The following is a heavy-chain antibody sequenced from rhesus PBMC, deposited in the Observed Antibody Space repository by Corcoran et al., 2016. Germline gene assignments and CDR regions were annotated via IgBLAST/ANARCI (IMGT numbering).Heavy chain of an antibody. CDR2: IRSKAKGGTA. D-gene: IGHD3-28*01. J-gene: IGHJ4*01. CDR3: ARCVSGYYVDY. CDR1: GFTFSDDY. Sequence: EVQPVESGGGVVQPGGSLRLSCAASGFTFSDDYMGWVLQARGKGPAGVGCIRSKAKGGTAEYAASVKGRFNISRDDSNAIASQQMHSQKTEDTAVCCCARCVSGYYVDYWGLGVLVTVSS. V-gene: IGHV3S22*01.